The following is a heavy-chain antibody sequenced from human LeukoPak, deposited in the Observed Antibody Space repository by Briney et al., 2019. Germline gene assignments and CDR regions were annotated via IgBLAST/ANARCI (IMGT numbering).Heavy chain of an antibody. J-gene: IGHJ4*02. CDR3: ARVSEGAVAGYYFDY. V-gene: IGHV3-11*06. Sequence: PGGSLRLSCVASGFTFSDYYMSWIRQAPGKGLEWVSHISSSTSFTNYADSVKGRCTISRDNAKDSLYLQMNSLRAEDTAVYYCARVSEGAVAGYYFDYWGQGTLVTVSS. D-gene: IGHD6-19*01. CDR1: GFTFSDYY. CDR2: ISSSTSFT.